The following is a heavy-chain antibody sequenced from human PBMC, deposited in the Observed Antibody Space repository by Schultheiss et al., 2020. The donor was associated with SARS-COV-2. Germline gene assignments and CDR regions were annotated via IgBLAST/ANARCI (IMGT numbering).Heavy chain of an antibody. V-gene: IGHV3-7*01. Sequence: GGSLRLSCATSGFMFSSDWMSWVRQAPGKGLEWVANIKDDGSETHYVDSVKGRFTISRDNTKSSLYLQMNSLRAEDTALYYCARVICSSISCYDYGLDVWGQGTTVTVSS. J-gene: IGHJ6*02. CDR2: IKDDGSET. CDR1: GFMFSSDW. D-gene: IGHD2-2*01. CDR3: ARVICSSISCYDYGLDV.